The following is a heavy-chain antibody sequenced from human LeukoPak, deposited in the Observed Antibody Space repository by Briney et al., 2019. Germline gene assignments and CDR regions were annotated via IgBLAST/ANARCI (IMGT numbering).Heavy chain of an antibody. CDR1: VFSFSSNW. V-gene: IGHV3-7*01. CDR2: IKRDGSQK. Sequence: PGGSLRLSCAAPVFSFSSNWMGWVRQAPGKGLEWVAHIKRDGSQKYYLDSVKGRFTISRDNAKNSLYPQMNSLRVEDTAVYYCARLGLEVGGPNWFDPWGQGTLVTVSS. CDR3: ARLGLEVGGPNWFDP. D-gene: IGHD1-1*01. J-gene: IGHJ5*02.